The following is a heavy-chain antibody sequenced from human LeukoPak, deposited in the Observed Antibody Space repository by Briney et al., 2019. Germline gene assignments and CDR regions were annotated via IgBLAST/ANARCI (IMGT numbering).Heavy chain of an antibody. CDR1: GGTFSSYA. J-gene: IGHJ3*02. Sequence: SVKVSCKASGGTFSSYAMNWVRQAPGQGLEWVARIIPLLGITNHAQKLQGRVTVTADTSTNTAYMELSSLISDDTAVYYCARARGRITFGGIRHAFDIWGQGTLVTVSS. V-gene: IGHV1-69*04. CDR2: IIPLLGIT. D-gene: IGHD3-16*01. CDR3: ARARGRITFGGIRHAFDI.